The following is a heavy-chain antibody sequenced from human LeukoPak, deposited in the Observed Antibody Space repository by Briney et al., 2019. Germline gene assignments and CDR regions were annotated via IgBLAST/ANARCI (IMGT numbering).Heavy chain of an antibody. CDR3: ARSTFGVVLNWFDP. CDR1: GGTFSSYA. CDR2: IIAIFGTA. Sequence: ASVKVSCKASGGTFSSYAISWVRQAPGQGLEWMGGIIAIFGTANYAQKFQGRVTITADESTSTACMELSSLRSEDTAVYYCARSTFGVVLNWFDPWGQGTLVTVSS. V-gene: IGHV1-69*13. D-gene: IGHD3-3*01. J-gene: IGHJ5*02.